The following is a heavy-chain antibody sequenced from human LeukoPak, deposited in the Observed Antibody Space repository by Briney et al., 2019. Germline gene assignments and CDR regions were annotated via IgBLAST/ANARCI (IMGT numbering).Heavy chain of an antibody. CDR3: ARKIYGSENYIDY. CDR1: GFTFSSYG. V-gene: IGHV3-30*03. Sequence: GGSLRLSCAASGFTFSSYGMHWVRQAPGKGLEWVAVISYDGSNKYYADSVKGRFTISRDNAKKSVYLQMNSLRPEDTAVYYCARKIYGSENYIDYWGQGILVTVSS. CDR2: ISYDGSNK. D-gene: IGHD3-10*01. J-gene: IGHJ4*02.